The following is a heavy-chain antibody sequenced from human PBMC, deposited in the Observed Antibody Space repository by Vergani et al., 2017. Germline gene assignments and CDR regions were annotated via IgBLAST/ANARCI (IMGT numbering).Heavy chain of an antibody. V-gene: IGHV3-21*01. CDR2: ISSSSSYI. D-gene: IGHD3-3*01. J-gene: IGHJ4*02. CDR1: GFTFSSYS. Sequence: EVQLVESGGGLVQPGRSLRLSCAASGFTFSSYSMNWVRQAPGKGLEWVSSISSSSSYIYYADSVKGRFTISRDNAKNSLYLQMNSLRAEDTAVYYCARARDYDFWSGYFNTGAYFDYWGQGTLVTVSS. CDR3: ARARDYDFWSGYFNTGAYFDY.